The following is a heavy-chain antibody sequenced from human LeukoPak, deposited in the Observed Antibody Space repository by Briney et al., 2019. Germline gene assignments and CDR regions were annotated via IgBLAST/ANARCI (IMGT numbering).Heavy chain of an antibody. CDR1: GGSISSYY. D-gene: IGHD4-23*01. V-gene: IGHV4-59*01. Sequence: PSETLSLTCTVSGGSISSYYWSWLRQPPGKGLEWIGYIYYSGSTNYNPSLKSRVAISVDTSKNQFSLKLSSVTAADTAVYYCARGTYDYGGNSAPFDYWGQGTLVTVSS. J-gene: IGHJ4*02. CDR2: IYYSGST. CDR3: ARGTYDYGGNSAPFDY.